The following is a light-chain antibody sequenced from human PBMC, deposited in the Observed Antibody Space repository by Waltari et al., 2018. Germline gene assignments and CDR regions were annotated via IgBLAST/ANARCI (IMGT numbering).Light chain of an antibody. V-gene: IGKV3-20*01. CDR1: ESVDDL. J-gene: IGKJ2*01. CDR3: QQYRMTPVT. Sequence: EVLLTHSPGTLSLSPGDRATLSCMASESVDDLLAWYQQKPGQAPRLLIHDASTRATGIPDRFSGSGSGTDFTLTISRLEAGDFALYYCQQYRMTPVTFGQGTKVEIK. CDR2: DAS.